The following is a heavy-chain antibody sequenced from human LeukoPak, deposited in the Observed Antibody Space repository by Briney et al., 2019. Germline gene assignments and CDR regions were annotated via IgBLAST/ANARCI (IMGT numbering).Heavy chain of an antibody. J-gene: IGHJ4*02. CDR2: ISSSSYI. V-gene: IGHV3-21*01. Sequence: GGSLRLSCAASRFTFSSYSMNWVRQAPGKGLEWVSSISSSSYIYYADSVKGRFTISRDNAKNSLYLQVNSLRAEDTAVYYCARDPSPYNWNFFDYWGQGTLVTVSS. CDR3: ARDPSPYNWNFFDY. CDR1: RFTFSSYS. D-gene: IGHD1-20*01.